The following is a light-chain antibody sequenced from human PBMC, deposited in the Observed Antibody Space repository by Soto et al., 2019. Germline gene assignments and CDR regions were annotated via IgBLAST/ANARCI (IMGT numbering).Light chain of an antibody. CDR3: TSYTSSTTLYV. Sequence: QSVLTQPASVSGSPGQSISISCTGPSSDVGDYISVSWFQQHQGKAPKLMIYEVSNRPSGVSNRFSGSKSANTASLTISGLQAEDEADYYCTSYTSSTTLYVFGTGTKLTVL. J-gene: IGLJ1*01. V-gene: IGLV2-14*01. CDR2: EVS. CDR1: SSDVGDYIS.